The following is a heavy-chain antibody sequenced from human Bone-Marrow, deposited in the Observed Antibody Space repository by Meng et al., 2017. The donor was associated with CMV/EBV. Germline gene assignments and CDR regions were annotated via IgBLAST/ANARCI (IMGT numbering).Heavy chain of an antibody. D-gene: IGHD3-3*01. V-gene: IGHV1-18*01. CDR3: ARDLNYDFWSGYYPLCYYYDMDV. CDR2: ISAYNGNT. Sequence: ASVKVSCKASGYTFTSYGISWVRQAPGQGLEWMGWISAYNGNTNYAQKLQGRVTMTTDTSTSTAYMELRSLRSDDTAVYYCARDLNYDFWSGYYPLCYYYDMDVWGQGTTVTVSS. CDR1: GYTFTSYG. J-gene: IGHJ6*02.